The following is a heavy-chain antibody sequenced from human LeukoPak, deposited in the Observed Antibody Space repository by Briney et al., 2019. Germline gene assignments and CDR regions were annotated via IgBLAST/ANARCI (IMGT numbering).Heavy chain of an antibody. CDR2: IIPIFGTA. V-gene: IGHV1-69*13. CDR3: ARAPGYYYDSSGYSQFDY. Sequence: GASVKVSCKASGYTFTSYYMHWVRQAPGQGLEWMGGIIPIFGTANYAQKFQGRVTITADESTSTAYMELSSLRSEDTAVYYCARAPGYYYDSSGYSQFDYWGQGTLVTVSS. D-gene: IGHD3-22*01. J-gene: IGHJ4*02. CDR1: GYTFTSYY.